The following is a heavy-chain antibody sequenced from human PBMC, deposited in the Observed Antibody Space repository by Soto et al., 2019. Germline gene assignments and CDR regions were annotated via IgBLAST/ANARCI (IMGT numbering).Heavy chain of an antibody. D-gene: IGHD6-25*01. J-gene: IGHJ4*02. CDR1: GCSVSISFFY. CDR2: IYYTGTT. V-gene: IGHV4-61*01. CDR3: ARLTTSSGLSLLDV. Sequence: PXGTLCLTCAFAGCSVSISFFYWSWFRQPPGQRLEWIGYIYYTGTTNYNPSLASRVAMSVDTSNKQFILNLRSLTASDTARYYRARLTTSSGLSLLDVWDQG.